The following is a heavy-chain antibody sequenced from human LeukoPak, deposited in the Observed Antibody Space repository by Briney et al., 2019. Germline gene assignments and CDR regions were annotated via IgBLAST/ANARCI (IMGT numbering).Heavy chain of an antibody. V-gene: IGHV1-69*05. CDR2: IIPIFGTA. CDR1: GGTFSSYA. CDR3: ASQRYYDFWSGSWDYYMDV. D-gene: IGHD3-3*01. J-gene: IGHJ6*03. Sequence: GASVKVSCKASGGTFSSYAISWVRQAPGQGLEWMGGIIPIFGTANYAQKFQGRVTITTDESTSTAYIELSSLRSEDAAVYYCASQRYYDFWSGSWDYYMDVWGKGTTVTVSS.